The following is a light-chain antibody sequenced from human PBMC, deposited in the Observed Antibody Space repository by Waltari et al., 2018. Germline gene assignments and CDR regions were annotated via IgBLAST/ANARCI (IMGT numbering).Light chain of an antibody. V-gene: IGKV3-15*01. CDR1: QSVSSN. CDR3: QQYKTWSALT. J-gene: IGKJ4*01. CDR2: GAS. Sequence: EIVMTQSPATLSVSQGERSTLSWRAIQSVSSNLAWYQQKPGQDPRLLIYGASTRDTGTQARLCGSGSGTEVTLTLSSMQSEDFAVYYCQQYKTWSALTVGGGTKVEMK.